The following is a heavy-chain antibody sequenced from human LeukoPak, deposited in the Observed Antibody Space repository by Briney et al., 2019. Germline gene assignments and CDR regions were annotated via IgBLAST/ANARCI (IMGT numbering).Heavy chain of an antibody. CDR2: IYYSDTS. CDR3: ARLVDYGKIWSECYFDY. Sequence: SHTVALMHSVWVGSNSSSTYYGGWGRQPPGRVLGRIWSIYYSDTSYYNPSLKSRVTISVDTSKNQFSLKLSSVTASDAAVYYCARLVDYGKIWSECYFDYWGQGILVTVST. V-gene: IGHV4-39*01. D-gene: IGHD4-17*01. CDR1: VGSNSSSTYY. J-gene: IGHJ4*02.